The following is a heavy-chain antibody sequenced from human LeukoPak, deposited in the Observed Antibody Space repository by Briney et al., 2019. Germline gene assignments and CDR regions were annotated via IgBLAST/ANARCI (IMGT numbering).Heavy chain of an antibody. J-gene: IGHJ3*02. Sequence: GASVKVSCKASGYTFSSYGITWVRQAPGQGLEWMGWFSAYNGNTNYAPNLQGRVTMTTDTSTSTAYLELKSLSSDDTAVYYCARASGSYCSSTSCNDAFDIWGQGTMVTVSS. CDR3: ARASGSYCSSTSCNDAFDI. V-gene: IGHV1-18*01. CDR2: FSAYNGNT. CDR1: GYTFSSYG. D-gene: IGHD2-2*01.